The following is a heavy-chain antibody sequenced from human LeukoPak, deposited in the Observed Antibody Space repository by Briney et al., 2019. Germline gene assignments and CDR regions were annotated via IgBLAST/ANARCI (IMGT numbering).Heavy chain of an antibody. CDR2: IYASGIT. V-gene: IGHV4-61*02. CDR3: ARDIYGDYYYYMDV. D-gene: IGHD4-17*01. J-gene: IGHJ6*03. Sequence: SETLSLTCTVSGGSISSGNYYWSWIRLPAGKGLEWIGRIYASGITKYNPSLKSRVTISVDTSKNQFSLKLSSVTAADTAVYYCARDIYGDYYYYMDVWGKGTTVTVSS. CDR1: GGSISSGNYY.